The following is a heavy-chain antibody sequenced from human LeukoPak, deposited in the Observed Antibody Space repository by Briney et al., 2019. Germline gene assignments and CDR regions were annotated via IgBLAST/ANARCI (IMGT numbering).Heavy chain of an antibody. CDR2: IYYSGNS. V-gene: IGHV4-59*01. CDR1: GGSISGSY. CDR3: ARDGSGGYFNWLDP. J-gene: IGHJ5*02. Sequence: SETLSLTCTVSGGSISGSYWSWVRQPPGKGLEWIGYIYYSGNSKYNPSLKSQVTISRHTSQHQFSLKLTSVPAADTPLYYCARDGSGGYFNWLDPWGQGTLVTVSS. D-gene: IGHD1-26*01.